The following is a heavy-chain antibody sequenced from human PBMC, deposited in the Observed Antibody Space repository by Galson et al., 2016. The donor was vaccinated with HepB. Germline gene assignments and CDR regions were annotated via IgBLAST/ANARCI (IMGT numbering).Heavy chain of an antibody. D-gene: IGHD5-12*01. J-gene: IGHJ4*02. V-gene: IGHV4-4*02. CDR2: IYHSGNT. Sequence: SETLSLTCAVSGGSISTSNWWSWVRQPPGKGLEWIGEIYHSGNTNYNPSLKSRVTMAVDRSKKQFSLRLTAVTAADSAVYFCARVGDTGYAFDCWGQGTLVTVSS. CDR3: ARVGDTGYAFDC. CDR1: GGSISTSNW.